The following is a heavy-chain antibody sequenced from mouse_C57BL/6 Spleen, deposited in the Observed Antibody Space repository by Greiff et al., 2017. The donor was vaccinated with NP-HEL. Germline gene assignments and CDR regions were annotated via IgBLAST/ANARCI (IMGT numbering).Heavy chain of an antibody. Sequence: EVKLMESGEGLVKPGGSLKLSCAASGFTFSSYAMSWVRQTPEKRLEWVAYISSGGDYIYYADTVKGRFTISRDNARNTLYLQMSSLKSEDTAMYYCTRDGGFPGFAYWGQGTLVTVSA. CDR2: ISSGGDYI. D-gene: IGHD2-3*01. CDR1: GFTFSSYA. CDR3: TRDGGFPGFAY. V-gene: IGHV5-9-1*02. J-gene: IGHJ3*01.